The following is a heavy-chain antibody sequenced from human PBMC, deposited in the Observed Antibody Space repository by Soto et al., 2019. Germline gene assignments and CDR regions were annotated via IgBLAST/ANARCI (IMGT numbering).Heavy chain of an antibody. D-gene: IGHD3-16*01. V-gene: IGHV5-51*01. CDR1: GYGFSSSW. CDR2: IYPGDSET. CDR3: AKYVDNWGVPYWLGS. Sequence: PGESLKISCQASGYGFSSSWIAWVRQSPGKGLEWLGIIYPGDSETRYSPSFRGQATFSADTSTNTAFLQWSRLKASDSGIYYCAKYVDNWGVPYWLGSWGQGTQVTVSS. J-gene: IGHJ4*02.